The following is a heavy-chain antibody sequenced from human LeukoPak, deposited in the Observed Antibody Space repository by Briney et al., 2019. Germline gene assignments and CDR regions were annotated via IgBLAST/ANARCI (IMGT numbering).Heavy chain of an antibody. D-gene: IGHD1-20*01. Sequence: GGSLRLSCAASGFTFSSYGMHWVRQAPGKGLEWVAAIWYDGSNKYYADSVKGRFTISRDNSKNTLYLQMNSLRAEDTAVYYCARENNWNGYFDYWGQGTLVTVSS. V-gene: IGHV3-33*01. CDR1: GFTFSSYG. CDR2: IWYDGSNK. J-gene: IGHJ4*02. CDR3: ARENNWNGYFDY.